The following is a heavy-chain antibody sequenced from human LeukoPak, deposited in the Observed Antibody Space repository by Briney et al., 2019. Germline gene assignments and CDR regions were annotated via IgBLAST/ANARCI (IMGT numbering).Heavy chain of an antibody. CDR2: IRGSGRVI. D-gene: IGHD4-23*01. CDR3: AKRSIGGGHSPFEF. J-gene: IGHJ4*02. V-gene: IGHV3-23*01. Sequence: GGPLRLPCAPSGFPFRNYPRNWSPRPPGRGRGGVSFIRGSGRVIVYAGSVKGRFTISRDNSRNTVYLQMTSLRAEDTAVYYCAKRSIGGGHSPFEFWGQGTLVTVSS. CDR1: GFPFRNYP.